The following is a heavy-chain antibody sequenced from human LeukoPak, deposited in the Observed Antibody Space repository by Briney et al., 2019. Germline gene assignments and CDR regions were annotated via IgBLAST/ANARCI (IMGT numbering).Heavy chain of an antibody. V-gene: IGHV4-61*02. CDR2: IYTGGST. CDR3: ARGFDYGDYWFDP. CDR1: GASISSGNYW. D-gene: IGHD4-17*01. J-gene: IGHJ5*02. Sequence: SETLSLTCTVSGASISSGNYWWTWIRQPAGKGLEWVGRIYTGGSTNYNPSLKSRVTISMDTSKNQISLELTSVTATDTAVYFCARGFDYGDYWFDPWGQGSLVTVSS.